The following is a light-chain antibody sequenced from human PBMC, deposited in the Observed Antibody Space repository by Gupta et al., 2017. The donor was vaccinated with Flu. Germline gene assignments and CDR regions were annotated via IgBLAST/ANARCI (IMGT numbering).Light chain of an antibody. CDR3: QRRRSGPPAIT. Sequence: LVLPQSPVSMSLSPGERATLSCRASYGVSTNLAWYKQKPGQAPRLLIYDASNRATGIPARFSGSGSGTDFTLTINSLEAEDSAVYYCQRRRSGPPAITFGQGTRLEIK. CDR1: YGVSTN. CDR2: DAS. J-gene: IGKJ5*01. V-gene: IGKV3-11*01.